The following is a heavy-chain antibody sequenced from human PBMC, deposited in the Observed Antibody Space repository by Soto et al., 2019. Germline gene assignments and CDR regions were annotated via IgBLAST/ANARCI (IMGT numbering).Heavy chain of an antibody. CDR1: GYTFTSYG. CDR3: ARVGRYSGYDYDDFDY. J-gene: IGHJ4*02. Sequence: ASVKVSCKASGYTFTSYGISWARQAPGQGLEWMGWISAYNGNTNYAQKLQGRVTMTTDTSTSTAYMELRSLRSDDTAVYYCARVGRYSGYDYDDFDYWGQGTLVTVSS. V-gene: IGHV1-18*01. CDR2: ISAYNGNT. D-gene: IGHD5-12*01.